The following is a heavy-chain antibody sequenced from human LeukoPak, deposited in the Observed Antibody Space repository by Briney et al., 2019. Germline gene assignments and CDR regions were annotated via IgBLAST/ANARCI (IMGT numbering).Heavy chain of an antibody. J-gene: IGHJ3*02. D-gene: IGHD3-22*01. CDR3: ARDYYDSRGEAFDI. CDR2: INHSGST. V-gene: IGHV4-34*01. Sequence: PSETLSLTCAVYGGSFSGYYRSWIRQPPGKGLEWTGEINHSGSTNYNPSLKSRVTISVDTSKNQFSLKLNSVTAADTAVYYCARDYYDSRGEAFDIWGQGTMVTVSS. CDR1: GGSFSGYY.